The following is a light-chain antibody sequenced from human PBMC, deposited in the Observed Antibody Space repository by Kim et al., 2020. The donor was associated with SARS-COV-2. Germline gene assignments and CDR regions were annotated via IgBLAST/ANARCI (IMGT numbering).Light chain of an antibody. J-gene: IGLJ2*01. Sequence: AGKTARITGGENNIGSNRVCWYQQKPGEAPVLVFYDDSERPAGIARRFACSNAGTAATLTSSMVEAEDEADYYWQVWDSSSPYVVFGGGTQLTVL. CDR2: DDS. V-gene: IGLV3-21*03. CDR3: QVWDSSSPYVV. CDR1: NIGSNR.